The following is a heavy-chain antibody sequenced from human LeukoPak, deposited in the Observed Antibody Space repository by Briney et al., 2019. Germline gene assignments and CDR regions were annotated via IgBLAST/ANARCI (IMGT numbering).Heavy chain of an antibody. V-gene: IGHV4-39*07. CDR3: ARLWDYDFWSGSAIADDY. CDR1: GGSISSGGYY. D-gene: IGHD3-3*01. CDR2: INHSGST. Sequence: SETLSLTCTVSGGSISSGGYYWSWIRQAPGKGLEWIGEINHSGSTNYNPSLKSRVTISVDTSKNQFSLKLSSVTAAHTAVYYCARLWDYDFWSGSAIADDYWGQGTLVTVSS. J-gene: IGHJ4*02.